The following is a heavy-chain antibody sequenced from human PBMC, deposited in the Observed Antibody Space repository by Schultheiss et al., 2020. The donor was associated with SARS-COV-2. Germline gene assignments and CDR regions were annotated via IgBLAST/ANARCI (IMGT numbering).Heavy chain of an antibody. J-gene: IGHJ6*02. D-gene: IGHD3-3*01. CDR1: GGSVSSGSYY. CDR2: IYYSGST. CDR3: ARAPGDFWSGYYTESYYYYGMDV. Sequence: GSLRLSCTVSGGSVSSGSYYWSWIRQPPGKGLEWIGYIYYSGSTNYNPSLKSRVTISVDTSKNQFSLKLSSVTAADTAVYYCARAPGDFWSGYYTESYYYYGMDVWGQGTTVTVSS. V-gene: IGHV4-61*01.